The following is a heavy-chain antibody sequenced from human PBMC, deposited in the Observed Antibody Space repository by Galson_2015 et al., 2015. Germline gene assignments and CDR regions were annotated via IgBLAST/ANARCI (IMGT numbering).Heavy chain of an antibody. V-gene: IGHV3-23*01. Sequence: SLRLSCAASGFTFSSYAMSWVRQAPGKGLEWVSAISGSGGSTYYADSVKGRFTISRDNSKNTLYLQMNSLRAEDTAVYYCAKDKDGQQLPEDYFDYWGQGTLVTVSS. J-gene: IGHJ4*02. CDR1: GFTFSSYA. CDR2: ISGSGGST. D-gene: IGHD6-13*01. CDR3: AKDKDGQQLPEDYFDY.